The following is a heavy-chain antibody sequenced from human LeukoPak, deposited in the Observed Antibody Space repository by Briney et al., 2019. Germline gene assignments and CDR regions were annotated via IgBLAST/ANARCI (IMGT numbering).Heavy chain of an antibody. V-gene: IGHV3-53*04. CDR2: IYSGGST. CDR3: ARLYGTFLEWSPYFDC. CDR1: GFTVSSNF. Sequence: GGSLRLSCAASGFTVSSNFMSWVRQAPGKGLEWVSVIYSGGSTYYADSVKGRFTISRHNSKNTLYLQMNSLRAEDTAVYYCARLYGTFLEWSPYFDCWGQGTLVTVSS. D-gene: IGHD3-3*02. J-gene: IGHJ4*02.